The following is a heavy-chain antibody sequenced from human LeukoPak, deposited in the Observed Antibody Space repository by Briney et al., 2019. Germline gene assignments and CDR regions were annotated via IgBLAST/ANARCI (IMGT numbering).Heavy chain of an antibody. CDR3: ARLIVGATSCYFDY. D-gene: IGHD1-26*01. CDR2: IYYSGST. V-gene: IGHV4-39*01. Sequence: SETLSLTCTVSGGSISSSSYYWGWIRQPPGKGLEWIGSIYYSGSTHYNPSLKSRVTISVDTSKNQFSLKLSSVTAADTAVYYCARLIVGATSCYFDYWGQGTLVTVSS. J-gene: IGHJ4*02. CDR1: GGSISSSSYY.